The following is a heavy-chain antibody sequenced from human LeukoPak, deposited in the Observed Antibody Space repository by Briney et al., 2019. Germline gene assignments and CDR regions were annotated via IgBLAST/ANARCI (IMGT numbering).Heavy chain of an antibody. Sequence: GGSLRLSCAASGFTFNTYWMSWVRQAPVKGLEWVANIKYDEIEKYHVDSVKGRFTISRDSAKNSLYLQMNSLRAEDTAVYYCARDTGALVTHFDSWGQGTLVTVSS. D-gene: IGHD5-18*01. V-gene: IGHV3-7*03. J-gene: IGHJ4*02. CDR1: GFTFNTYW. CDR3: ARDTGALVTHFDS. CDR2: IKYDEIEK.